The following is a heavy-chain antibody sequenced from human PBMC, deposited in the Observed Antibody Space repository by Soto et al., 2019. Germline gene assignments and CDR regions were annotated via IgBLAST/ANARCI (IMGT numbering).Heavy chain of an antibody. CDR1: GYTFTSYA. CDR3: ARDPVLGIRGVPFDY. D-gene: IGHD3-16*01. J-gene: IGHJ4*02. V-gene: IGHV1-3*01. Sequence: ASVKVSCKASGYTFTSYAMHWVRQAPGQRLEWMGWINAGNGNTKYSQKFQGRVTITRDTSASTAYMELSSLRSEDTAVYYCARDPVLGIRGVPFDYWGQGTLVTVSS. CDR2: INAGNGNT.